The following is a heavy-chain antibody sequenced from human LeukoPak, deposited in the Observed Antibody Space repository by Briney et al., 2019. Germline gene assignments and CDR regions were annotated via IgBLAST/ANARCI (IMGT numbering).Heavy chain of an antibody. Sequence: GGSLRLSCAASGFTFSSYGMHWVRQAPGKGLEWVAVISYDGSNKYYADSVKGRFTISRDNSKNTLYLQMSSLRAEDTAVYYCAKDSSGYYSAFDIWGQGTMVTVSS. V-gene: IGHV3-30*18. CDR2: ISYDGSNK. CDR1: GFTFSSYG. J-gene: IGHJ3*02. CDR3: AKDSSGYYSAFDI. D-gene: IGHD3-22*01.